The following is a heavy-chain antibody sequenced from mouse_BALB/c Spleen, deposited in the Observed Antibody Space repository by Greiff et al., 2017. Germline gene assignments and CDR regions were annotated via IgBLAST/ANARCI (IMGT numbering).Heavy chain of an antibody. J-gene: IGHJ3*01. Sequence: QVHVKQSGPGLVQPSQSLSITCTVSGFSLTSYGVHWVRQSPGKGLEWLGVIWSGGSTDYNAAFISRLSISKDNSKSQVFFKMNSLQADDTAIYYCARNWDYRYAWFAYWGQGTLVTVSA. CDR2: IWSGGST. V-gene: IGHV2-4-1*01. D-gene: IGHD2-14*01. CDR1: GFSLTSYG. CDR3: ARNWDYRYAWFAY.